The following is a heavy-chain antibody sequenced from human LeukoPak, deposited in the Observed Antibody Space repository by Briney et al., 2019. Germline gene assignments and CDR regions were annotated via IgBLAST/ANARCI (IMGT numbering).Heavy chain of an antibody. CDR2: ISSSGSTT. J-gene: IGHJ4*02. D-gene: IGHD3-22*01. CDR1: GFTFSSYE. CDR3: ARERVAGDSSGYYPPSGFDY. V-gene: IGHV3-48*03. Sequence: GGSLRLSCAASGFTFSSYEMNWVRQAPGKGLEWVSYISSSGSTTYYADSVKGRFTISRDNAKNSLYLQMNSLRAEDTAVYYCARERVAGDSSGYYPPSGFDYWGQGTLVTVSS.